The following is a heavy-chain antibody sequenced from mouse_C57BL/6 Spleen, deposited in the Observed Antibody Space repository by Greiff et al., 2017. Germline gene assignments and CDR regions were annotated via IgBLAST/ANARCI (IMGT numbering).Heavy chain of an antibody. CDR3: TRARYNYGSSYVTHYAMDY. Sequence: VQLQESGAGLARPWASVTLTCKASGYTFTSYGVSWVKQRTGQGLEWIGEIYARSGNTYYNEQFKGQATLTADKSSSTAYMELRSLTSEASAVYFCTRARYNYGSSYVTHYAMDYWGQGTSVTVSS. V-gene: IGHV1-81*01. D-gene: IGHD1-1*01. CDR2: IYARSGNT. CDR1: GYTFTSYG. J-gene: IGHJ4*01.